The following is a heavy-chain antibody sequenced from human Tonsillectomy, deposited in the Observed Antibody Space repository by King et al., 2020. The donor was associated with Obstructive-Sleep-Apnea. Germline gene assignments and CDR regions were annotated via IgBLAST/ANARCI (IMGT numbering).Heavy chain of an antibody. J-gene: IGHJ4*02. CDR1: GFTFSSYA. D-gene: IGHD3-3*01. V-gene: IGHV3-30*04. CDR2: ISYDGINK. Sequence: VQLVESGGGVVQPGRSLRLSCAASGFTFSSYAMHWVRQAPGKGLEWGAVISYDGINKYYADSVKCRFTISRDNSKNTLYLQMNSLWAEDTAVYYCARSLNYDFWSGFSYWGQGTLVTVSS. CDR3: ARSLNYDFWSGFSY.